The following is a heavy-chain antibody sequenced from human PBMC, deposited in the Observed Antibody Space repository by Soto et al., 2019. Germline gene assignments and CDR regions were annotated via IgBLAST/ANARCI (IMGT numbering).Heavy chain of an antibody. CDR3: AREARDDY. Sequence: EVQLVESGGGLVKPGGSLRLSCAASGLTFSSYSMNWVRQAPGKGLEWVSSISGGSTFIYYADSVKGRFTISRDNAKNSLYLQMNSLRVEDTAVYYCAREARDDYWGQGTLVTVS. CDR1: GLTFSSYS. D-gene: IGHD3-10*01. CDR2: ISGGSTFI. J-gene: IGHJ4*02. V-gene: IGHV3-21*06.